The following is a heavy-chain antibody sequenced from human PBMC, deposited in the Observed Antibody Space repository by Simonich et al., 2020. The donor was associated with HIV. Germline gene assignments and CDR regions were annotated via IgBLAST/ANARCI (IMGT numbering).Heavy chain of an antibody. CDR2: INHNTGAT. CDR3: ARGPSTGDFDY. Sequence: QVQLVQSGAEVKKPGASVKVSCKASGYTFTAYYIHWMAQAPGQGLEGMGWINHNTGATNYAQKFQDRVTMTRDTSISTTYMDLSRLRSDDTAVYYCARGPSTGDFDYWGQGTLVTISS. V-gene: IGHV1-2*02. J-gene: IGHJ4*02. CDR1: GYTFTAYY. D-gene: IGHD7-27*01.